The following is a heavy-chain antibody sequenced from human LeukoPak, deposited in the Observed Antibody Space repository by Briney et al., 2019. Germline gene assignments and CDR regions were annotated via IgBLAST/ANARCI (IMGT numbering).Heavy chain of an antibody. CDR3: AKSKVVAATMGRFDY. J-gene: IGHJ4*02. D-gene: IGHD2-15*01. CDR2: ISGSGGTT. V-gene: IGHV3-23*01. Sequence: GGSLRLSCAASGFTFSSYAMNWVRQAPGKGLELVSAISGSGGTTYYADSVKGRFTISRDNSKNTLYLQMNSLRAEDTAVYYCAKSKVVAATMGRFDYWGQGTLVTVSS. CDR1: GFTFSSYA.